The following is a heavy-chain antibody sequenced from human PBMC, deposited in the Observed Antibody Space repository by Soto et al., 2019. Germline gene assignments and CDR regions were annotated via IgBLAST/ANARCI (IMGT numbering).Heavy chain of an antibody. D-gene: IGHD1-26*01. CDR1: GGSLSGYY. CDR2: INHCGSN. Sequence: QVQLQQWGAGPLKPSETLSLTCDVYGGSLSGYYWSWIRQPPGKGLEWIGEINHCGSNNYNPSLKSRVTLSVDTSKNQFSLKLSSLTAAHPAVYDCARVSSGVEPDYGGQGTLVPVSS. J-gene: IGHJ4*02. CDR3: ARVSSGVEPDY. V-gene: IGHV4-34*01.